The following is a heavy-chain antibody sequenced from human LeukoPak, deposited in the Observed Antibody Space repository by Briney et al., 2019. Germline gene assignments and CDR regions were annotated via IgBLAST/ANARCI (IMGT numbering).Heavy chain of an antibody. CDR2: INPNSGGK. V-gene: IGHV1-2*04. J-gene: IGHJ3*02. Sequence: ASVKVSCQASGYTFTGYYMHWVRQAPGQGRAWMGWINPNSGGKNYAQKFQGWVTMTRYTSISTAYMELSRLGSDDTAVYYCARVYCSSTSCYDAFDIWGQGTMVTVSS. CDR1: GYTFTGYY. D-gene: IGHD2-2*01. CDR3: ARVYCSSTSCYDAFDI.